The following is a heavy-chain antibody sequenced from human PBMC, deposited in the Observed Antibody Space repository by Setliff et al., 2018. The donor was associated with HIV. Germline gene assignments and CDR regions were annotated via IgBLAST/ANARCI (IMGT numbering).Heavy chain of an antibody. J-gene: IGHJ6*03. CDR1: GFTFGSYD. Sequence: GGSLRLSCAASGFTFGSYDMNWVRQAPGKGLEWVSYISGSGSIIYYADSVKGRFTVSRDNYRNRVYLQMTSLRVDDTAVCYCAKEEGRWGSSLYHHVMDVWGKGTTVTVSS. CDR2: ISGSGSII. D-gene: IGHD3-16*01. V-gene: IGHV3-48*03. CDR3: AKEEGRWGSSLYHHVMDV.